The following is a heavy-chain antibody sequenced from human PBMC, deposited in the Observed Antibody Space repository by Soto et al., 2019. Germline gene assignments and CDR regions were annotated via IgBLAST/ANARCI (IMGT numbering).Heavy chain of an antibody. Sequence: PSETLSLTCAVSGGSISSGDYYWSWIRQPPGKGLEWIGYIYNSGSTHYNPSLKSRVTMSEDTSKNQISLELSFVTAADTAVYYCGRVRSVGATTIDYWGQGTLVTVSS. J-gene: IGHJ4*02. V-gene: IGHV4-30-4*01. CDR2: IYNSGST. CDR3: GRVRSVGATTIDY. D-gene: IGHD1-26*01. CDR1: GGSISSGDYY.